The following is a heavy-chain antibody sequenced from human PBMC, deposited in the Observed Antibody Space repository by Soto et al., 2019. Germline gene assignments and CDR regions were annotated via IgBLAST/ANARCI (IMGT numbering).Heavy chain of an antibody. CDR2: INPNRAGT. D-gene: IGHD2-15*01. Sequence: ASVKVSCKASGYTFTGYYMHWVRQAPGQGLEWMGWINPNRAGTNYAQKFQGRVTMTRDTSISTAYMELSRLRSDDTAVYYCARDSVVVVVAAHNWFDPWGQGTLVTVSS. CDR3: ARDSVVVVVAAHNWFDP. J-gene: IGHJ5*02. V-gene: IGHV1-2*02. CDR1: GYTFTGYY.